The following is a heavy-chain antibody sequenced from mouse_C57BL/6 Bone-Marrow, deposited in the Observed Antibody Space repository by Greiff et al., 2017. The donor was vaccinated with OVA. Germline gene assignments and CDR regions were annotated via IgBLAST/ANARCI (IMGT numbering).Heavy chain of an antibody. Sequence: QVQLQQSGPELVKPGASVKISCKASGYAFSSSWMNWVKQRPGQGLEWIGRIYPGDGDTNYNGKFKGKATLTADKSSSTAYMQLSSLTSEDSAVYFCASITTVVARWYFDVWGTGTTVTVSS. CDR3: ASITTVVARWYFDV. D-gene: IGHD1-1*01. CDR2: IYPGDGDT. CDR1: GYAFSSSW. J-gene: IGHJ1*03. V-gene: IGHV1-82*01.